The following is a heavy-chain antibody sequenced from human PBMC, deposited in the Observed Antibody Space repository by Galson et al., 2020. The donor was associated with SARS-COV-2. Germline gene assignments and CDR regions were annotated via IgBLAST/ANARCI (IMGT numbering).Heavy chain of an antibody. CDR2: IKHDGSGK. J-gene: IGHJ4*02. V-gene: IGHV3-7*03. D-gene: IGHD2-15*01. CDR3: ARVDCSGGSCYPGIY. CDR1: GFGFSYYW. Sequence: GESLKISCAASGFGFSYYWMSWVRQAPGRGLEWVASIKHDGSGKYYVDSVKGRFTISRDNPKNSLYLQMNNLRVEDTAVYHCARVDCSGGSCYPGIYWGQGTLVTVSS.